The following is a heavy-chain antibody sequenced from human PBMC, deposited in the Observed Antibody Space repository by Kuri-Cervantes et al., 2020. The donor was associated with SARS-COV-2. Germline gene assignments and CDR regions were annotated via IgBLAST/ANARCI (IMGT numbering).Heavy chain of an antibody. J-gene: IGHJ4*02. CDR3: ARVEGISLDY. CDR2: ISSSSSTI. Sequence: GESLKISCAASGFTFSSYSMNWVRQAPGKGLEWVSYISSSSSTIYYADSVKGRFTISRDNAKNSLYLQMNSLRAEDTAVYYCARVEGISLDYWGQGTLVIVSS. D-gene: IGHD3-3*01. CDR1: GFTFSSYS. V-gene: IGHV3-48*01.